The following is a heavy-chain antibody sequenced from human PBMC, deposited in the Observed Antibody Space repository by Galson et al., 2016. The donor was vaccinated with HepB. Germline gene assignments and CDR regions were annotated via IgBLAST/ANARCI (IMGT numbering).Heavy chain of an antibody. CDR1: GFTVSSNY. CDR3: AKDLDIVVVPSAIDY. J-gene: IGHJ4*02. V-gene: IGHV3-53*01. CDR2: IYSGGGT. Sequence: SLRLSCAASGFTVSSNYMSWVRQAPGKGLEWVSVIYSGGGTYYADSVKGRFIISRDNSKNTVYLQMNSLRVEDTAVYYCAKDLDIVVVPSAIDYWGQGTLVTVSS. D-gene: IGHD2-2*01.